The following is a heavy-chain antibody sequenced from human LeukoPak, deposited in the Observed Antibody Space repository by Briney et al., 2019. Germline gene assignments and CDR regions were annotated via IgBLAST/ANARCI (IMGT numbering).Heavy chain of an antibody. D-gene: IGHD7-27*01. CDR1: GYTFTSYG. CDR3: ATGPEREDFDY. CDR2: ISAYNGNT. Sequence: ASVKVSCKASGYTFTSYGISWVRQAPGQGLEWMGWISAYNGNTNYAQKLQGRVTMTTDTSTSTAYMELSSLRSEDTAVYYCATGPEREDFDYWGQGTLVTVSS. V-gene: IGHV1-18*01. J-gene: IGHJ4*02.